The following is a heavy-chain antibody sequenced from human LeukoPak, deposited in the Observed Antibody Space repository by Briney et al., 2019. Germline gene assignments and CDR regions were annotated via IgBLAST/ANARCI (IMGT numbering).Heavy chain of an antibody. CDR3: AKDETAILDY. CDR1: GFTFSSYA. Sequence: ASVKVSCKASGFTFSSYAMSWVRQAPGKGLEWDSAISGSGGSTYYADSVKGRFTISRDNSKNTLYLQMNSLRAEDTAVYYCAKDETAILDYWGQGTLVTVSS. V-gene: IGHV3-23*01. J-gene: IGHJ4*02. D-gene: IGHD2-21*02. CDR2: ISGSGGST.